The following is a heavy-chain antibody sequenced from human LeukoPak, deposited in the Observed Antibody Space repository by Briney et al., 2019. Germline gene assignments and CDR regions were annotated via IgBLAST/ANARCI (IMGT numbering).Heavy chain of an antibody. CDR1: GGSFSGYY. D-gene: IGHD3-3*01. V-gene: IGHV4-34*01. CDR3: ARRITIFGVTRNWFDP. CDR2: INHSGST. J-gene: IGHJ5*02. Sequence: SETLSLTCAVYGGSFSGYYWSWIRQPPGKGLEWIGEINHSGSTNYNPSLKSRVTISVDTSKNQFSLKLSSVTAADTAVYYCARRITIFGVTRNWFDPWGQETLVTVSS.